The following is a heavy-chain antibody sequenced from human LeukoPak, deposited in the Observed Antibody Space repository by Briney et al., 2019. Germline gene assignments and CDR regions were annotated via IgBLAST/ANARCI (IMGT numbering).Heavy chain of an antibody. D-gene: IGHD6-19*01. CDR1: GYTFTGYY. J-gene: IGHJ4*02. Sequence: ASVKVSCKTPGYTFTGYYIHWVRQAPGQGLEWMGWVNPNSGGTHCAQKFQGRVTVTRDTSINTVYMALNWLTSDDTAVYYCARGQQWLEAFDYWGQGTLVTVSS. CDR3: ARGQQWLEAFDY. V-gene: IGHV1-2*02. CDR2: VNPNSGGT.